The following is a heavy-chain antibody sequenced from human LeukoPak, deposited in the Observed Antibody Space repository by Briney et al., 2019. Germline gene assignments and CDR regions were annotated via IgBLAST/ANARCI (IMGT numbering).Heavy chain of an antibody. J-gene: IGHJ4*02. CDR3: AKGTESPYDTFLDY. CDR2: IYESVST. V-gene: IGHV4-31*03. CDR1: VGSISRGGYY. D-gene: IGHD3/OR15-3a*01. Sequence: SKTLSLTCTFSVGSISRGGYYCNWIRQHPRKCLGWIGYIYESVSTFYNPSLKSWVTISLYTSKNQFSLKLSSVTAAATAVYSCAKGTESPYDTFLDYWGLGTLVTVSS.